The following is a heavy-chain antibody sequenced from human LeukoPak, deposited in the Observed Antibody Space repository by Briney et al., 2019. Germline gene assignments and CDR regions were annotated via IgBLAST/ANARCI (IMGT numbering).Heavy chain of an antibody. CDR1: GGTFSRYA. CDR2: IIPIFGTA. Sequence: GASVKVCCKASGGTFSRYAISWVRQAPGQGLEWMGGIIPIFGTANYAQKFQGRVTITTDESTSTAYMELSSLRSEDTAVYYCARVGGGPFDAFDIWGQGTMVTVSS. V-gene: IGHV1-69*05. J-gene: IGHJ3*02. D-gene: IGHD3-16*01. CDR3: ARVGGGPFDAFDI.